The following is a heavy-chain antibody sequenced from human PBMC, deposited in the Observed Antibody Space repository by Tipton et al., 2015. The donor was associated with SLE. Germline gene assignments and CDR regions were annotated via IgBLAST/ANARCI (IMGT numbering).Heavy chain of an antibody. J-gene: IGHJ4*02. CDR1: GGSFSGYY. CDR2: ITQSGVT. D-gene: IGHD5-12*01. V-gene: IGHV4-34*01. CDR3: ARLISAYDCNFDY. Sequence: TLSLTCAVSGGSFSGYYWYWVRQPPEQGLEWIGEITQSGVTNYNPSLKSRVSISVDTSTNRLFLNLISVTAADTALYYCARLISAYDCNFDYWGQGTLVTVSS.